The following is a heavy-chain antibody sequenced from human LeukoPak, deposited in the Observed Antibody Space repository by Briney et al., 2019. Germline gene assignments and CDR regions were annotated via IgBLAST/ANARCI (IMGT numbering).Heavy chain of an antibody. D-gene: IGHD3-3*01. J-gene: IGHJ6*02. Sequence: GGSMRLSCAASGFTFSNYGMVWVRQAPGKGLEWVSSISSSSSYIYYADSVKGRFTISRDNAKNSLYLQMNSLRAEDTAVYYCARDVDVHYDFWSGYYRDYYYGMDVWGQGTTVTVSS. CDR1: GFTFSNYG. CDR2: ISSSSSYI. CDR3: ARDVDVHYDFWSGYYRDYYYGMDV. V-gene: IGHV3-21*01.